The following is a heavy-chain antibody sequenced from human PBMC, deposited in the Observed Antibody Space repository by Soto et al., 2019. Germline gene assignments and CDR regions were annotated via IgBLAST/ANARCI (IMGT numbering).Heavy chain of an antibody. J-gene: IGHJ3*02. CDR3: ARGVLEVRVAFDI. CDR2: ISYDGSNK. V-gene: IGHV3-30-3*01. CDR1: GFTFSSYA. Sequence: QVQLVESGGGVVQPGRSLRLSCAASGFTFSSYAMHWVRQAPGKGLEWVAVISYDGSNKYYADSVKGRFTISRDNSKNTMYLQIISMSALDTAVYSCARGVLEVRVAFDIWGQGTMVTVSS.